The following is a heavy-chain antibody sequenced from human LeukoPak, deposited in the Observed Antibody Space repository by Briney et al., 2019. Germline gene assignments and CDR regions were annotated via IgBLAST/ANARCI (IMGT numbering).Heavy chain of an antibody. J-gene: IGHJ5*02. CDR1: GFIFNNVA. CDR2: ISGGGKCT. Sequence: GGSLRLSCAASGFIFNNVAMSWVRQAPGKGLEWVSGISGGGKCTYYAASVKGRYTMSRDNSKNTLFLQMTGLTAVDTAIYFCAKGEQWLIFTPVSWGQGTLVGVSS. CDR3: AKGEQWLIFTPVS. D-gene: IGHD6-19*01. V-gene: IGHV3-23*01.